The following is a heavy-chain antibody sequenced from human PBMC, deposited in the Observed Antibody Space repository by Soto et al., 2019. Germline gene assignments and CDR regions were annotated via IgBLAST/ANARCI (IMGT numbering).Heavy chain of an antibody. CDR1: GYTFTGYG. CDR2: ISAYNGNT. V-gene: IGHV1-18*01. J-gene: IGHJ4*02. Sequence: PVKVSCKASGYTFTGYGISWVRQAPGQGLERMGWISAYNGNTNYAQKLQGRVTMTTDNSKNTLYLQMNSLRAEDTAVYYCAKGGYNYGFLFACWGQGTLVTVSS. CDR3: AKGGYNYGFLFAC. D-gene: IGHD5-18*01.